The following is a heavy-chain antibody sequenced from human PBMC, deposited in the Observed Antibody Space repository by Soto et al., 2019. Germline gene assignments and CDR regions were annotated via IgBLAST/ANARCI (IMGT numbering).Heavy chain of an antibody. CDR2: INPNSGGT. D-gene: IGHD2-15*01. V-gene: IGHV1-2*04. Sequence: GESLXISCKASGYXFTGYYMHWVRQAPGQGLEWMGWINPNSGGTNYAQKFQGWVTMTRDTSISTAYMELSRLRSDDTAVYYCARDDWSGGRCYTDYWGQGTLVTLSS. J-gene: IGHJ4*02. CDR1: GYXFTGYY. CDR3: ARDDWSGGRCYTDY.